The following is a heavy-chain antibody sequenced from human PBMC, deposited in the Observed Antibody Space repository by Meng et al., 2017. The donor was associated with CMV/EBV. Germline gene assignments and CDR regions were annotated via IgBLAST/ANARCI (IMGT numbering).Heavy chain of an antibody. CDR2: INPSGGST. CDR3: ALAEYSSSLFDY. V-gene: IGHV1-46*01. CDR1: GYTFTGYG. D-gene: IGHD6-13*01. Sequence: QVQPVQSGVEVKKPGASVKVSCKASGYTFTGYGISWVRQAPGQGLEWMGIINPSGGSTSYAQKFQGRVTMTRDTSTSTVYMELSSLRSEDTAVYYCALAEYSSSLFDYWGQGTLVTVSS. J-gene: IGHJ4*02.